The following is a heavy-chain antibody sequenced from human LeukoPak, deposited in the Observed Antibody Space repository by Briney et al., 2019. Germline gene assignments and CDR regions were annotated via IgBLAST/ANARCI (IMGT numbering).Heavy chain of an antibody. Sequence: GASLQTSCKGSGYSFTNNWIAWVRQMPGKGLEWMGIIYPGDSHTRYSPSFQGQVTISADKSINTAHLQLSSLKASDTAIYYCARHASGELLTPFDYWGQGTLVTVSS. CDR3: ARHASGELLTPFDY. D-gene: IGHD3-10*01. J-gene: IGHJ4*02. CDR2: IYPGDSHT. V-gene: IGHV5-51*01. CDR1: GYSFTNNW.